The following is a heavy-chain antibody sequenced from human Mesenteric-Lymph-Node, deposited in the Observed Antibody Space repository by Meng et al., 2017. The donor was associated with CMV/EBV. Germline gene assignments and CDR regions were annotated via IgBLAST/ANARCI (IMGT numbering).Heavy chain of an antibody. J-gene: IGHJ4*02. D-gene: IGHD2-21*01. CDR1: GFTFSNAW. CDR3: VRDWGTGTNCGADCLSY. CDR2: IKSKTDGGTT. Sequence: GGSLRLSCAASGFTFSNAWMSWVRQAPGKGLEWVGRIKSKTDGGTTDHAAPVKGRFTVSRDNAKNSLSLQMSSLRDEDTAVYYCVRDWGTGTNCGADCLSYWGQGTLVTVSS. V-gene: IGHV3-15*01.